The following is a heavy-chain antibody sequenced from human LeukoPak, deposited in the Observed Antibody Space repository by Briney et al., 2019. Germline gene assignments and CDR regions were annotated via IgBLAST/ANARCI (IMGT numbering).Heavy chain of an antibody. D-gene: IGHD2-15*01. J-gene: IGHJ4*02. CDR2: IYYSGST. V-gene: IGHV4-59*01. CDR1: GGSISTYY. Sequence: SETLSLTCAVSGGSISTYYWSWIRQPPGKGLEWIGYIYYSGSTNYNPSLKSRVTISVDTSKNQFSLKLSSLTAADTAVYYCARSATLSDYWGQGTLVTVSS. CDR3: ARSATLSDY.